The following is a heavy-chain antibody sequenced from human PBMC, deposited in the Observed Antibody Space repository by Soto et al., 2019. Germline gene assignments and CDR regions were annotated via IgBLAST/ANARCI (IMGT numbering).Heavy chain of an antibody. CDR3: ARHRPYHRTYDYDSSGYYGWDY. J-gene: IGHJ4*02. CDR2: IYYSGST. Sequence: SETLSLTCTVSGGSISSYYWSWIRQPPGKGLEWIGYIYYSGSTNYNPSLKSRVTISVDTSKNQFSLKLSSVTAADTAAYYCARHRPYHRTYDYDSSGYYGWDYWGQGTLVNVSS. V-gene: IGHV4-59*08. D-gene: IGHD3-22*01. CDR1: GGSISSYY.